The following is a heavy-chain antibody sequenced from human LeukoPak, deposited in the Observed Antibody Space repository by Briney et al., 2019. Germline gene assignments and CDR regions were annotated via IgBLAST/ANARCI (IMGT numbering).Heavy chain of an antibody. D-gene: IGHD2-15*01. CDR1: GFTFSIYE. CDR2: ISDSGSSV. J-gene: IGHJ4*02. CDR3: SVVVLAATYY. V-gene: IGHV3-48*03. Sequence: AGGSLRLSCEASGFTFSIYEVNWVRQAPGKGLEWLSHISDSGSSVHYADSVKGRFTISRDNAKNSVYLQMNSLRAEDTAVYYCSVVVLAATYYWGQGTLVTVSS.